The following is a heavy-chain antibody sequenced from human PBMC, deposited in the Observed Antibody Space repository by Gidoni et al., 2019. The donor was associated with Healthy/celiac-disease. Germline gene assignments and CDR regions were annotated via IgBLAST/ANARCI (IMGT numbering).Heavy chain of an antibody. CDR3: AREGDYYDSSGYYFGPKYFQH. CDR2: INPNSGGT. CDR1: GYTFPGYY. J-gene: IGHJ1*01. Sequence: QVQLAQSGAAVKKPGASVKVSCKASGYTFPGYYMHWVRQAPGQGLEWMGWINPNSGGTNYAQKFQGRVTMTRDTSISTAYMELSRLRSDDTAVYYCAREGDYYDSSGYYFGPKYFQHWGQGTLVTVSS. D-gene: IGHD3-22*01. V-gene: IGHV1-2*02.